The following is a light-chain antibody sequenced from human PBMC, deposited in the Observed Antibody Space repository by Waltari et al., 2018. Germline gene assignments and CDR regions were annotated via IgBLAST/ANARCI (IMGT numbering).Light chain of an antibody. Sequence: DIVMTQSPLSLSVTPGEPASISCRSSQSLLHSSGNTFLDWYLQKPGQSPQLLIYLISNRASGVPDRCSCSGSGTDFTLKSSRVEAEDVGVYFCMQARQTPWTFGQGTKVEIK. CDR2: LIS. CDR3: MQARQTPWT. J-gene: IGKJ1*01. V-gene: IGKV2-28*01. CDR1: QSLLHSSGNTF.